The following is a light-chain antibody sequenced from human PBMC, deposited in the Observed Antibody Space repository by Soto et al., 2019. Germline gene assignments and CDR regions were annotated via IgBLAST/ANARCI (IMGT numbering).Light chain of an antibody. CDR3: QHYGSSIYT. V-gene: IGKV3-20*01. CDR1: QSVDSSY. J-gene: IGKJ2*01. Sequence: ENVLTQSPGTLSLSPGVRATLSCRASQSVDSSYLAWYQQKPGQAPRLLIYGTSSRATGIPDRFSGSGSGTDFTLTINRLEPEDFAVYYCQHYGSSIYTFGQGTKLEIK. CDR2: GTS.